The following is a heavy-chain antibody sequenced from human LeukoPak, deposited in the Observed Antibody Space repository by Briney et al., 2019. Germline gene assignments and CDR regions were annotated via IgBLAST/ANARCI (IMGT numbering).Heavy chain of an antibody. CDR3: ERDLRGQPYDY. V-gene: IGHV3-21*01. J-gene: IGHJ4*02. CDR1: GFTFSSYS. CDR2: ISSSSSYI. Sequence: GGSLRLSCAASGFTFSSYSMNWVRQAPGKGLEWVSSISSSSSYIYYADSVKGRFTISRDNAKNSLYLQMNSLRAGDTAVYYCERDLRGQPYDYWGQGTLVTVSS. D-gene: IGHD3-16*01.